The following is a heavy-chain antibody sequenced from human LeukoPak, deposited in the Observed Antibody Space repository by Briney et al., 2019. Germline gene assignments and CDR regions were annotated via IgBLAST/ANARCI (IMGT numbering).Heavy chain of an antibody. CDR3: ARIAVGATATYNWFDP. CDR1: GYTFTGYY. D-gene: IGHD1-26*01. CDR2: INPNSGGT. Sequence: ASVKVSCKASGYTFTGYYMHWVRQAPGQGLEWMGWINPNSGGTNYAQKFQGRVTMTRDTSISTAYMELSRLRSDDTAVYYCARIAVGATATYNWFDPWGQGTLVTVSS. V-gene: IGHV1-2*02. J-gene: IGHJ5*02.